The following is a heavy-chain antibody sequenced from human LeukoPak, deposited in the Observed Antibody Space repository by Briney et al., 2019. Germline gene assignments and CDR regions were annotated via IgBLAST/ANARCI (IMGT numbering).Heavy chain of an antibody. J-gene: IGHJ4*02. D-gene: IGHD4-17*01. CDR2: ISYDGSNK. V-gene: IGHV3-30*03. CDR1: GFTFSSYG. Sequence: GGSLRLSCAASGFTFSSYGMHWVRQAPGKGLEWGAVISYDGSNKDYADSVKGGFTISRDNSKNTLYLQMNSLRAEDTAVYYCARGHTAVTRHFDFWGQGTLVTVSS. CDR3: ARGHTAVTRHFDF.